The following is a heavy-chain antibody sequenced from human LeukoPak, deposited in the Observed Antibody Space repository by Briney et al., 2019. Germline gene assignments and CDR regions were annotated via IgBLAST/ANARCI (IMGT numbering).Heavy chain of an antibody. Sequence: SETLSLTYTVSGGSISSSSYYWGWIRQPPGKGLEWIGSIYYSGSTYYNPSLKSRVTISVDTSKNQFSLKLSSVTAADTAVYYCARPRSSGWTPQFDPWGQGTLVTVSS. CDR2: IYYSGST. CDR3: ARPRSSGWTPQFDP. V-gene: IGHV4-39*01. CDR1: GGSISSSSYY. J-gene: IGHJ5*02. D-gene: IGHD6-19*01.